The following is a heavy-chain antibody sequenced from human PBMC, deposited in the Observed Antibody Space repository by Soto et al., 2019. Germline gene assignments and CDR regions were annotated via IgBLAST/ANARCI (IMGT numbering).Heavy chain of an antibody. D-gene: IGHD4-4*01. V-gene: IGHV3-21*01. CDR3: ARYSKNRQDGMDV. CDR1: GFTFSSYS. CDR2: ISAVGDYT. Sequence: GGSLRLSCEGSGFTFSSYSINWVQQPPGEWLEWVASISAVGDYTFYADSTKGRYTISRDNAKNSMFLQIGSRGAEDTAVYFCARYSKNRQDGMDVWGQGTTVTVSS. J-gene: IGHJ6*02.